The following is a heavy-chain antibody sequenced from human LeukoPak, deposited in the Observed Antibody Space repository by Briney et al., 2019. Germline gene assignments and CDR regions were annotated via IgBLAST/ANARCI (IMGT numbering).Heavy chain of an antibody. CDR1: GDTFTIYD. V-gene: IGHV1-8*03. CDR2: MNPNSGDT. Sequence: ASVKVSCKASGDTFTIYDINWVRQATGQGLEWMGWMNPNSGDTGYAQKFQGRVTITRNTSISTAYMELSSLRSEDTVVYYCARGVMVRGVIIKGYYYYYMDVWGKGTTVTVSS. D-gene: IGHD3-10*01. CDR3: ARGVMVRGVIIKGYYYYYMDV. J-gene: IGHJ6*03.